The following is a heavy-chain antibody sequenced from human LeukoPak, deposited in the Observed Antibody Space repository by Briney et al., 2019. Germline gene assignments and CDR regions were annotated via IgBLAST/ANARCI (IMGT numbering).Heavy chain of an antibody. J-gene: IGHJ4*02. CDR2: INPSGGST. V-gene: IGHV1-46*01. Sequence: ASVKVSFKASGYTFTIYYMHWVRQAPGQGGERRGLINPSGGSTSYAQEFQGRVTITRDTSTSTVYMELSSLRSEDTAVYYCARDRVFGFTHNFDYWGQGTLVTVSS. D-gene: IGHD6-13*01. CDR1: GYTFTIYY. CDR3: ARDRVFGFTHNFDY.